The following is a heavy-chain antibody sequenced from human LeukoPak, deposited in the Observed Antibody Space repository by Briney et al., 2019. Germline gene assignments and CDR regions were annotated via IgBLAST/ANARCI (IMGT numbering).Heavy chain of an antibody. V-gene: IGHV3-66*01. J-gene: IGHJ6*02. CDR3: ARLQYCSSTSCYYYYYYGMDV. CDR2: IYSGGST. Sequence: GGSLRLSCAASGFSVSINYMSWVRQAPGTGLEWVSVIYSGGSTYYADSVKGRFTISRDNSMNTLYLQMNSLRAKDTAVYYCARLQYCSSTSCYYYYYYGMDVWGQGTTVTVSS. CDR1: GFSVSINY. D-gene: IGHD2-2*01.